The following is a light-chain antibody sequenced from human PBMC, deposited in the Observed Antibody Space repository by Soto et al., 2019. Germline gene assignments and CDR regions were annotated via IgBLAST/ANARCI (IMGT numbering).Light chain of an antibody. CDR2: GAS. J-gene: IGKJ4*01. CDR1: QSVSSSY. V-gene: IGKV3-20*01. CDR3: QQYGRSLT. Sequence: EIVLTQSPGTLSLSPGERATLSCRASQSVSSSYLAWYQQKPGQAPMLLIYGASSRATGIPDRFSGSGSGTDFTLTISRLEPEDFAVYYCQQYGRSLTFGGGTKVEIK.